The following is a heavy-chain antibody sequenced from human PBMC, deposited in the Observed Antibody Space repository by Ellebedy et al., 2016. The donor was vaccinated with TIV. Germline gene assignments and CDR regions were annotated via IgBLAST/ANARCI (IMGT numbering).Heavy chain of an antibody. J-gene: IGHJ4*02. CDR2: VYYTGSA. CDR1: GGSMNTYY. V-gene: IGHV4-59*08. D-gene: IGHD3/OR15-3a*01. Sequence: MPSETLSLTCNVSGGSMNTYYWSWIRQPPGKGLEWIGNVYYTGSANYNASLKSRVTISVDPSKNQFSLRVTSLTAADTAVYYCARLWTGISTHFDYWGQGTLVTVSS. CDR3: ARLWTGISTHFDY.